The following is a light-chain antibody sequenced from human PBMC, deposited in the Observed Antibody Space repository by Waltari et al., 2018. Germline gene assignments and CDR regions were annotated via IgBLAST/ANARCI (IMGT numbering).Light chain of an antibody. CDR3: QQYYNAPLT. CDR1: PSILYRSSNRNA. Sequence: DIVMTQSPDSLAVSLGERATINCKSSPSILYRSSNRNALAWYQQKPGQPPKLLFFWAAPRESGAPDRFSVSGSGTDFTLTISSLQAEDVAVYYCQQYYNAPLTFGGGTKVESK. V-gene: IGKV4-1*01. J-gene: IGKJ4*01. CDR2: WAA.